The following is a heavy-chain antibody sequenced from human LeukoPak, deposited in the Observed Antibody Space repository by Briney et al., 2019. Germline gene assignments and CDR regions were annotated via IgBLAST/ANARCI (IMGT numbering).Heavy chain of an antibody. J-gene: IGHJ3*02. V-gene: IGHV4-59*08. D-gene: IGHD1-26*01. CDR1: GGSISSYC. CDR3: ARLVGATTPLDI. Sequence: SETLSLTCTVSGGSISSYCWSWIRQPPGKGREWIGYIHYSGSTNYNPSLKSRVTISVDTSKKQFSLKLSPVTAADTAVYYCARLVGATTPLDIWGQGTMVTVSS. CDR2: IHYSGST.